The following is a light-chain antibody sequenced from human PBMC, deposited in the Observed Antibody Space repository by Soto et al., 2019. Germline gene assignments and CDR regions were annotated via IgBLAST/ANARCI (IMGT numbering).Light chain of an antibody. J-gene: IGKJ4*01. Sequence: EVVLTQSPLSLPVTVGQPATVSCRSSQSLLFFNGITYLTWFHQRPGQPPRRLIFEVSNRDSGVPDRFSGSGSGTDFTLEISRVEAEDVGLFYCMQGTHWPLTFGGGTRVEIK. CDR3: MQGTHWPLT. V-gene: IGKV2-30*01. CDR1: QSLLFFNGITY. CDR2: EVS.